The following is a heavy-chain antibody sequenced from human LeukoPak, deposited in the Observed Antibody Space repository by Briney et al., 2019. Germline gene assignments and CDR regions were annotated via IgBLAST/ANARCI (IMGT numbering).Heavy chain of an antibody. V-gene: IGHV3-23*01. CDR1: GFTFSSYD. J-gene: IGHJ6*03. D-gene: IGHD4-17*01. CDR3: AKVGPMTSVTRVFRSRTYYYYYMDV. Sequence: GGSLRLSCAASGFTFSSYDMTWVRQAPGRGLEWVSSIRPSGDNTYYGDSVKGRFTISRDNSKNTLYLQMNSLRAEDTAVYYCAKVGPMTSVTRVFRSRTYYYYYMDVWGKGTTVTVSS. CDR2: IRPSGDNT.